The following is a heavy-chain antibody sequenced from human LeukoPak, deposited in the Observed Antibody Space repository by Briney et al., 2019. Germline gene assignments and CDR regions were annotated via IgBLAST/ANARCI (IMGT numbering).Heavy chain of an antibody. CDR2: IYTSGST. D-gene: IGHD7-27*01. CDR3: ARLHWGKLLLDAFDI. V-gene: IGHV4-61*02. Sequence: SQTLSLTCTVSGGSISSGSYYWSWIRQPAGKGLEWIGRIYTSGSTNYNPSLKSRVTISVDTSKNQFSLKLSSVTAADTAVYYCARLHWGKLLLDAFDIWGQGTMVTVSS. J-gene: IGHJ3*02. CDR1: GGSISSGSYY.